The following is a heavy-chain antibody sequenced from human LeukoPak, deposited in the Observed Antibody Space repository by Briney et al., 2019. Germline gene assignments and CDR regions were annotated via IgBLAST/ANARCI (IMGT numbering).Heavy chain of an antibody. Sequence: GGCLRLSCVDSEFTFSSYSMNWVRQAPGKGLEWVSSINSSSTYIYYADSVKVRFTISTDNAKNSLSLQMNSLRDEDTAVYYCARNPNTYGSGSDWGYWGQGTGVTVSS. V-gene: IGHV3-21*01. CDR2: INSSSTYI. J-gene: IGHJ4*02. CDR3: ARNPNTYGSGSDWGY. CDR1: EFTFSSYS. D-gene: IGHD3-10*01.